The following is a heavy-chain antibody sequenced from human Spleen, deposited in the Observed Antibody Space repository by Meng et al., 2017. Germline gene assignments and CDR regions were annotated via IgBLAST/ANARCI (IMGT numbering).Heavy chain of an antibody. D-gene: IGHD2-21*02. CDR1: GDNVSSNTAA. V-gene: IGHV6-1*01. Sequence: QVQLQQAGPGLVKPSQTLSLTCAISGDNVSSNTAAWNWFRQSPSRGLEWLGRTYYRSKWYNDYAVSVKSRISIKPDTSKNQFSLQLNSVTPEDTAVYYCARDVEVAGTMTTFDYWGQGTLVTVSS. J-gene: IGHJ4*02. CDR3: ARDVEVAGTMTTFDY. CDR2: TYYRSKWYN.